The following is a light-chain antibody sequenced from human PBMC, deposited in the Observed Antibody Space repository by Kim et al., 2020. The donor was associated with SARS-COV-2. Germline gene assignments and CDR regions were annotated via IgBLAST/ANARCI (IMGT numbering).Light chain of an antibody. CDR3: QTWGTGIRV. J-gene: IGLJ1*01. V-gene: IGLV4-69*01. Sequence: ASVKLTCARCSEHSSYAIAWHQQQPEKGHRYLMKLNSDGSHSEGDGILDRFSGSSSGAERYLTISSLQSEDEADNYCQTWGTGIRVFGTGTKVTVL. CDR1: SEHSSYA. CDR2: LNSDGSH.